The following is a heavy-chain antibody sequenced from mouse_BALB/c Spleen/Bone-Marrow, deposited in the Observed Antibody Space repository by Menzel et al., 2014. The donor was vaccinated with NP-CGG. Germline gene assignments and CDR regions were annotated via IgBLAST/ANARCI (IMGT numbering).Heavy chain of an antibody. Sequence: EVQLQQSGPDLVKPSQSLSLTCTVTGYSITSGYGWHWIRQFPGNKLEWMAYIHYSGNTDYNPSLKSRISITRDTSKNQFFLQLCSVLPPCASPSSCPFASGPPPCFACLVPGSLVPVSA. J-gene: IGHJ3*01. CDR3: PFASGPPPCFAC. CDR2: IHYSGNT. D-gene: IGHD4-1*01. V-gene: IGHV3-1*02. CDR1: GYSITSGYG.